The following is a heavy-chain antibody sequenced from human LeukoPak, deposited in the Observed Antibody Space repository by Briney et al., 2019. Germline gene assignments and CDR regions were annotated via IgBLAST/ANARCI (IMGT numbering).Heavy chain of an antibody. Sequence: GGSLRLSCAASGFTVSSNYMSWVRQAPGKGLEWVSVIYSGGSTYYADSVKGRFTISRDNSKNTLYLQMNSLGAEDTAVYYCATAEKYYYDSSGYSDWGQGTLVTVSS. CDR2: IYSGGST. J-gene: IGHJ4*02. D-gene: IGHD3-22*01. CDR1: GFTVSSNY. V-gene: IGHV3-53*01. CDR3: ATAEKYYYDSSGYSD.